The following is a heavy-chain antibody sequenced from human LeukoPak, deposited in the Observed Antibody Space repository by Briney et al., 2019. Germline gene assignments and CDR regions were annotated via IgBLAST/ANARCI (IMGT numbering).Heavy chain of an antibody. J-gene: IGHJ6*02. V-gene: IGHV1-18*01. CDR1: GYTFTSYG. D-gene: IGHD5-12*01. CDR3: ARPTRGYSGYDLYYYYYGMDV. Sequence: ASVKVSCKASGYTFTSYGISWVRQAPGQGLEWMGWISAFNGNIKYAQKFQGRVTLTTDTSTSTAYMELRSLRSDDTAVYYCARPTRGYSGYDLYYYYYGMDVWGQGTTVTVSS. CDR2: ISAFNGNI.